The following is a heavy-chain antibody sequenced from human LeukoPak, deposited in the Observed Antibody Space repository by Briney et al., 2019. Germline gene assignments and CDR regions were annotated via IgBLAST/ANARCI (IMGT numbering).Heavy chain of an antibody. Sequence: GGSLRLSCEASGFPFGSYVMSWVRQAPGKGLEWIAYINHNAEMIFYPDFVKGRFSISRDNAKNSLYLQMNALRYEVTAIYYCARDHDWAFDLWGQGTLVTVSS. V-gene: IGHV3-48*02. CDR3: ARDHDWAFDL. CDR2: INHNAEMI. CDR1: GFPFGSYV. J-gene: IGHJ4*02. D-gene: IGHD3-9*01.